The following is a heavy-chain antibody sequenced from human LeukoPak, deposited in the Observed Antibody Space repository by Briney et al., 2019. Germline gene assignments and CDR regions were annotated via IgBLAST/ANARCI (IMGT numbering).Heavy chain of an antibody. Sequence: KASETLSLTCTVSGGSVSNYYWSWIRQSPGKGLERIAYIHSSGSTNYNPSLKSRVTISVDTSEDQFSLQLHSVTAADTAVYFCARHAWVVAVHTGQTLYYFDSWSQGTLVTVSS. D-gene: IGHD2-15*01. CDR3: ARHAWVVAVHTGQTLYYFDS. CDR2: IHSSGST. CDR1: GGSVSNYY. V-gene: IGHV4-59*08. J-gene: IGHJ4*02.